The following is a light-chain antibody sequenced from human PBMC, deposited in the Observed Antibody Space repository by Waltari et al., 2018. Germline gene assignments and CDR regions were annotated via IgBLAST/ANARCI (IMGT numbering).Light chain of an antibody. CDR3: QQSYSTPVT. V-gene: IGKV1-39*01. CDR2: AAS. J-gene: IGKJ1*01. CDR1: QSISSY. Sequence: DIQMTQSPSSLSASVGDIVTITCRASQSISSYLNWYQQKPGKAPKLLIYAASSLQSGVPSRFSGSGSWTDFTLTISSLQPEDFATYYCQQSYSTPVTFGQGTKVEIK.